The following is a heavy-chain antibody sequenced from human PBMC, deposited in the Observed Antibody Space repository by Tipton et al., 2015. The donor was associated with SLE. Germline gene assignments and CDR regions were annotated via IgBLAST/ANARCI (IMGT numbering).Heavy chain of an antibody. Sequence: TLSLTCTVSNGSLSSYFWTWIRQPAGKGLEWIGRIYNSGSPNYNPSLKSRVIMSVDTSKNQFSLKLSSVTAADTAVYFCAATYYYSSGRTSFDNWGPGTLVTVSS. CDR2: IYNSGSP. J-gene: IGHJ3*02. D-gene: IGHD3-10*01. CDR1: NGSLSSYF. V-gene: IGHV4-4*07. CDR3: AATYYYSSGRTSFDN.